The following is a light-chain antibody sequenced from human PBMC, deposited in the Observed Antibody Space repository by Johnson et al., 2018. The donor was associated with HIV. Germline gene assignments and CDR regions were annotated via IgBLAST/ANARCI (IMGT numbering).Light chain of an antibody. CDR2: DNN. CDR1: SSNIGNNY. J-gene: IGLJ1*01. Sequence: QSVLTQPPSVSAAPGQKVTISCSGSSSNIGNNYVSWYQQVPGTAPKLLIYDNNKRPSGIPDRFSGSKSGTSATLGITGLQTGDEADYYCGTWDSSLSAVPYFFGTGTKVTVL. V-gene: IGLV1-51*01. CDR3: GTWDSSLSAVPYF.